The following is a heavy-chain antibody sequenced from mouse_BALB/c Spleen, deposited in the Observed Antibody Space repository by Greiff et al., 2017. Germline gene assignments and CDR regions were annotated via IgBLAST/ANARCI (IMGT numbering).Heavy chain of an antibody. CDR2: ISNGGGST. Sequence: EVKLMESGGGLVQPGGSLKLSCAASGFTFSSYTMSWVRQTPEKRLEWVAYISNGGGSTYYPDTVKGRFTISRDNAKNTLYLQMSSLKSEDTAMYYCARYGYYWYFDVWGAGTTVTVSS. CDR3: ARYGYYWYFDV. V-gene: IGHV5-12-2*01. D-gene: IGHD2-2*01. CDR1: GFTFSSYT. J-gene: IGHJ1*01.